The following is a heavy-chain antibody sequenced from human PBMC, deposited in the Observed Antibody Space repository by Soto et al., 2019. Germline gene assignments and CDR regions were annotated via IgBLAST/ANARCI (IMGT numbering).Heavy chain of an antibody. CDR3: ARGPVGGYYDSSGYLTNFDY. CDR2: INPSGGST. V-gene: IGHV1-46*03. CDR1: GYTFTSYY. J-gene: IGHJ4*02. Sequence: ASVKVSCKASGYTFTSYYMHWVRQAPGQGLEWMGIINPSGGSTSYAQKFQGRVTMTRDTSTSTVYMELTSLRSEDTAVYYCARGPVGGYYDSSGYLTNFDYWGQGTLVTVSS. D-gene: IGHD3-22*01.